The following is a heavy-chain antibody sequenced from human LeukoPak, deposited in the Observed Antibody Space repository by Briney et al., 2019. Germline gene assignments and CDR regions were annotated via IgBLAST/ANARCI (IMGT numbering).Heavy chain of an antibody. Sequence: GGSLRLSCAASGFTFDDYATHWVRQAPGKGLEWVSLISGDGGSTYYADSVKGRFTISRDNSKNSLYLQMNSLRTEDTALYYCAKEGRYYDYVWGSYRRGYFDYWGQGTLVTVSS. CDR1: GFTFDDYA. V-gene: IGHV3-43*02. J-gene: IGHJ4*02. CDR3: AKEGRYYDYVWGSYRRGYFDY. D-gene: IGHD3-16*02. CDR2: ISGDGGST.